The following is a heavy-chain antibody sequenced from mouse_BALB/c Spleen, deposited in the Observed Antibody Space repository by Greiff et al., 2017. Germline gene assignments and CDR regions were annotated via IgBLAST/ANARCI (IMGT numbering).Heavy chain of an antibody. CDR1: GYSITSGYY. Sequence: EVKLMESGPGLVKPSQSLSLTCSVTGYSITSGYYWNWIRQFPGNKLEWMGYISYDGSNNYNPSLKNRISITRDTSKNQFFLKLNSVTTEDTATYYCARGNYYDSYYFDYWGQGTTLTVSS. J-gene: IGHJ2*01. D-gene: IGHD2-4*01. V-gene: IGHV3-6*02. CDR3: ARGNYYDSYYFDY. CDR2: ISYDGSN.